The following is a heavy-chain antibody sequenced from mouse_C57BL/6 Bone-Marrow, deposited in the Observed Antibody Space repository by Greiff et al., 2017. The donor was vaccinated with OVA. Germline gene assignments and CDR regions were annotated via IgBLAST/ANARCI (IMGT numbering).Heavy chain of an antibody. Sequence: QVQLQQPGAELVRPGSSVKLSCKASGYTFTSYWMHWVKQTPIQGLEWIGNIDPSDSETHYNQKFTDKATLTVDKSSSTAYMQLSSLTSEDSAVYYCARSLHGSSPFDYWGQGTTLTVSS. V-gene: IGHV1-52*01. D-gene: IGHD1-1*01. CDR2: IDPSDSET. CDR3: ARSLHGSSPFDY. CDR1: GYTFTSYW. J-gene: IGHJ2*01.